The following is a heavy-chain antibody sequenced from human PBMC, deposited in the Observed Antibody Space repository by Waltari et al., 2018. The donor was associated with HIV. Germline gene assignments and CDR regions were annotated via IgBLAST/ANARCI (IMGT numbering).Heavy chain of an antibody. CDR1: GFTVSSNY. V-gene: IGHV3-66*01. Sequence: EVQLVDSGGGFVQPGGSLRLSCAAYGFTVSSNYRSGVRQAPGKGLDWVSVIYGADSTFYADSVKGRFTIPRDNSKNTLYLQMNNLRAEDTAVYYCARGLGGHYYYFDYWGQGTLVTVSS. D-gene: IGHD3-22*01. J-gene: IGHJ4*02. CDR2: IYGADST. CDR3: ARGLGGHYYYFDY.